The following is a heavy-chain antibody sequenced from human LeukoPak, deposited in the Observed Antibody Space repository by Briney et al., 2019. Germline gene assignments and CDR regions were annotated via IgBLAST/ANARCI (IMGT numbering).Heavy chain of an antibody. J-gene: IGHJ4*02. CDR3: ARATNYDFWSGYYTGDY. D-gene: IGHD3-3*01. CDR2: IYYSGST. Sequence: SETLSLTCTVSGGSISSYYWSWIRQPPGKGLEWIGYIYYSGSTNYNPSLKSRVTISVDTSKNQFSLKLSSVTAADTAVYYCARATNYDFWSGYYTGDYWGQGTLVTVSS. CDR1: GGSISSYY. V-gene: IGHV4-59*01.